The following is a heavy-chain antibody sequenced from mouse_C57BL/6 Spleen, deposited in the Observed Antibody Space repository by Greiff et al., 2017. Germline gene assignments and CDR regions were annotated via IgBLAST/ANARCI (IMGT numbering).Heavy chain of an antibody. CDR3: ARDSSGYPAWFAY. CDR2: ISSGSSTI. V-gene: IGHV5-17*01. D-gene: IGHD3-2*02. J-gene: IGHJ3*01. CDR1: GFTFSDYG. Sequence: EVNLVESGGGLVKPGGSLKLSCAASGFTFSDYGMLWVRQAPEKGLEWVAYISSGSSTIYYAATVKGRFTISRDNAKNTLFLQMTSLRSEDTAMYYCARDSSGYPAWFAYWGQGTLVTVSA.